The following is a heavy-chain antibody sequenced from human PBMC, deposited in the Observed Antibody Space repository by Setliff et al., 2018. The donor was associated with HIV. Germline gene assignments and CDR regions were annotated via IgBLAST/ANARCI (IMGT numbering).Heavy chain of an antibody. CDR1: GDTISSYY. J-gene: IGHJ2*01. D-gene: IGHD4-17*01. CDR2: IYYSGST. V-gene: IGHV4-59*01. CDR3: ARDPYPYGDYGDWYFDL. Sequence: SETLSLTCTVSGDTISSYYVSWIRQPPGKGLEWIGYIYYSGSTNYNPALKSRVTISVDTSKNQFSLKRSSVTAADTAVYYCARDPYPYGDYGDWYFDLWGRGTLVTVSS.